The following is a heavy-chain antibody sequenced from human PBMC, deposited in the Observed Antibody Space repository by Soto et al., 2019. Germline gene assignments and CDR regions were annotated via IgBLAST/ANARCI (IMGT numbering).Heavy chain of an antibody. CDR1: GGSFSGYY. Sequence: ETLSLTCAVYGGSFSGYYWSWIRQPPGKGLEWIGEINHSGSTNYNPSLKSRVTISVDTSKNQFSLKLSSVTAADTAVYYCASRSGYSYGAFRLDPWGQGTLVTVYS. J-gene: IGHJ5*02. CDR3: ASRSGYSYGAFRLDP. D-gene: IGHD5-18*01. CDR2: INHSGST. V-gene: IGHV4-34*01.